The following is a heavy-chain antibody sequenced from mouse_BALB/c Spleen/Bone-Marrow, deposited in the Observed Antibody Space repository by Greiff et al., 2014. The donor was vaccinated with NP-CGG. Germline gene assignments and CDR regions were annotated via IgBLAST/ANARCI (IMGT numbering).Heavy chain of an antibody. D-gene: IGHD2-4*01. J-gene: IGHJ2*01. CDR3: NARGDYDFDYFDY. CDR1: GFNIKDYY. V-gene: IGHV14-4*02. Sequence: VQLKQSGAELVRSGASVKLSCTASGFNIKDYYMHWVKQRPEQGLEWIGWIDPENGDTEYAPKFQGKATMTADTSSNTAYLQLSSLTSVDTAVYYCNARGDYDFDYFDYWGQGTTLTVSS. CDR2: IDPENGDT.